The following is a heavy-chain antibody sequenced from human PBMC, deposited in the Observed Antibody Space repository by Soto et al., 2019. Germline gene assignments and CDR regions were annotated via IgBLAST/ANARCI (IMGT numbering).Heavy chain of an antibody. V-gene: IGHV3-74*01. J-gene: IGHJ6*02. CDR1: GFTIRNYW. CDR3: ARGFRWGMDV. Sequence: GGSLRLSCVASGFTIRNYWMHWVRQAPGKGLVWVSRINSDGSTTDYADSVKGRFTISRDNAKNTLFLQMNSLRAEDTAVYYCARGFRWGMDVWGQGTTVTV. CDR2: INSDGSTT. D-gene: IGHD3-16*02.